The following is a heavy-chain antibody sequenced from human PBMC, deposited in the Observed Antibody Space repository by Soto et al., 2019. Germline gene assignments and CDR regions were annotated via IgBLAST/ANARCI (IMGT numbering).Heavy chain of an antibody. CDR3: AADLAYGDYVGYFDY. Sequence: QMQLVQSGPEVKKPGTSVKVSCKASGFTFASSAVQWVRQARGQRLEWIGWIVVGSGNTNYAQKFQERVTITRDMSTSTAYMELSSLRSEDTAVYYCAADLAYGDYVGYFDYWGQGTLVTVSS. CDR1: GFTFASSA. V-gene: IGHV1-58*01. CDR2: IVVGSGNT. D-gene: IGHD4-17*01. J-gene: IGHJ4*02.